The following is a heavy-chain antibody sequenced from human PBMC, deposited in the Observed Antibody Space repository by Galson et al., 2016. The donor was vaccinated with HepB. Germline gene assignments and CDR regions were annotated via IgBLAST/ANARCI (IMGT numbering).Heavy chain of an antibody. D-gene: IGHD3-22*01. Sequence: SLRLSCAASGFTFSSYNMNWVRQAPGKGLEWVSSISRSDTYIYYGDSLKGRFTISRDDAKNSLYLQIHSLRAEDTAVYYCARGIYDSTGYYADYWGQGTLVTVSS. CDR2: ISRSDTYI. V-gene: IGHV3-21*01. J-gene: IGHJ4*02. CDR3: ARGIYDSTGYYADY. CDR1: GFTFSSYN.